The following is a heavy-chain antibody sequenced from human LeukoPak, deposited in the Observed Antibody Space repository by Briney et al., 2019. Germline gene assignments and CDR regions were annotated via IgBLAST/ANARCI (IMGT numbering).Heavy chain of an antibody. Sequence: ASVKVSCKASGYTFTGYYMHWVRQAPGQGLEWRGWINPNSGGTNYAQKFQGRVTMTRDTSISTAYMELSRLRSDDTAVYYCARSYGDSNYFDYWGQGTPVTVSS. CDR3: ARSYGDSNYFDY. V-gene: IGHV1-2*02. J-gene: IGHJ4*02. D-gene: IGHD4-17*01. CDR1: GYTFTGYY. CDR2: INPNSGGT.